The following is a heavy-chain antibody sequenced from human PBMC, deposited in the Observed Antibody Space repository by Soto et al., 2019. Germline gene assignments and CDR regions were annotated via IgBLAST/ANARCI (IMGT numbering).Heavy chain of an antibody. D-gene: IGHD5-12*01. CDR2: INPNSGVT. Sequence: QVQLVQSGAEVKKPGASVTVSCRASGDTFTGYYMHWVRQAPGQGLEWMGWINPNSGVTKYAQKFQGWVTMTRDTSIRTVYMEFSRLRSDDTAVYYCARESGGATATLDYYYFYMDVWGTGTTVTVSS. CDR1: GDTFTGYY. J-gene: IGHJ6*03. CDR3: ARESGGATATLDYYYFYMDV. V-gene: IGHV1-2*04.